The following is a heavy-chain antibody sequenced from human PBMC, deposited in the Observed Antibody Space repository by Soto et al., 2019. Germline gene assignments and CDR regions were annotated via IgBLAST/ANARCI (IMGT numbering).Heavy chain of an antibody. Sequence: EVQLLESGGGLVQPGGSLRLSCAASGFTFSSYAMSWVRQAPGKGLESVSAISGSGGSTYYADSVKGRFTISRDNSKNTLYLQMNSLRAEDTAVYYCAKDDGYSGYGSGGYFDYWGQGTLVTVSS. CDR1: GFTFSSYA. D-gene: IGHD5-12*01. J-gene: IGHJ4*02. CDR2: ISGSGGST. V-gene: IGHV3-23*01. CDR3: AKDDGYSGYGSGGYFDY.